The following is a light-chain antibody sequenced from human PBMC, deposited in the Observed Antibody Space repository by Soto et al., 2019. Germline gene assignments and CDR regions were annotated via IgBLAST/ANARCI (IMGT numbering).Light chain of an antibody. CDR1: QSVSSSD. J-gene: IGKJ3*01. Sequence: EIELTQSPGTLSLSPGERATLSCRASQSVSSSDLAGYQQKPGQAPRLLIYGASSRATGIPDRFSGRGSGTDFTLTIYSLAPDDFAVYYCPQYGRSLFTCGPGTKVDIK. V-gene: IGKV3-20*01. CDR3: PQYGRSLFT. CDR2: GAS.